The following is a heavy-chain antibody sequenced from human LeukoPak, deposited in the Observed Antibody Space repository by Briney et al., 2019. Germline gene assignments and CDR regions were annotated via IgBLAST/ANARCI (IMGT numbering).Heavy chain of an antibody. CDR1: GYTVTSYY. V-gene: IGHV1-46*01. CDR3: AGVYKYGMDV. Sequence: ASVKVSCKASGYTVTSYYMHWVRQAPGQGLEWMAILNPSGGSSSYAQKFQGRATLTRATSTSTVYMELSSLRSEDTAVYYCAGVYKYGMDVWGQGTTVIVSS. J-gene: IGHJ6*02. CDR2: LNPSGGSS.